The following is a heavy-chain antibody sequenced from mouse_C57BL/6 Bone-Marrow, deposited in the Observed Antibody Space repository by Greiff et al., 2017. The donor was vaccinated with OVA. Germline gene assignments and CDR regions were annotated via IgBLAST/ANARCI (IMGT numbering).Heavy chain of an antibody. CDR1: GYTFTSYW. V-gene: IGHV1-69*01. CDR2: IDPSDSYT. CDR3: ARSYYSNYVYYFDY. Sequence: QVQLQQPGAELVMPGASVKLSCKASGYTFTSYWMHWVKQRPGQGLEWIGEIDPSDSYTNYNQKFKGKSTLTVDKSSSTAYMQLSSLTSEDSAVYYCARSYYSNYVYYFDYWGQGTTLTVSS. D-gene: IGHD2-5*01. J-gene: IGHJ2*01.